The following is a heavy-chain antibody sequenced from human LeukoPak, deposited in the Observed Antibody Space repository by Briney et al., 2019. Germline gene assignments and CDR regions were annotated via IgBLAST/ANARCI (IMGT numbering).Heavy chain of an antibody. CDR2: IIPILGIA. V-gene: IGHV1-69*04. J-gene: IGHJ4*02. CDR3: ARDVEWVTMVRGVITETDY. Sequence: ASVKVSCKASGGTFSNYAISRVRQAPGQGLEWMGRIIPILGIANYAQKFQGRVTITADKSTSTAYMELSSLRSEDTAVYYCARDVEWVTMVRGVITETDYWGQGTLVTVSS. CDR1: GGTFSNYA. D-gene: IGHD3-10*01.